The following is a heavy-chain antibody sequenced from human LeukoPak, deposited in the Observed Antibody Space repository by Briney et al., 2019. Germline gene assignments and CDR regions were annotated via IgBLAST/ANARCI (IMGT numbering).Heavy chain of an antibody. CDR2: IIPILGIA. CDR3: ARGAEGDGYNSVY. V-gene: IGHV1-69*04. CDR1: GGTFSSYA. D-gene: IGHD5-24*01. J-gene: IGHJ4*02. Sequence: GASVKVSCKASGGTFSSYAISWVRQAPGQGLEWMGRIIPILGIANYAQKFQGRVTITADESTSTAYMELSSLRSEDTAVYYCARGAEGDGYNSVYWGQGTLVTVSS.